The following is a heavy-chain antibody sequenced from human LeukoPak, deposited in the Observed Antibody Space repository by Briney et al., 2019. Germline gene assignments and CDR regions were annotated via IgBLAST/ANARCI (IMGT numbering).Heavy chain of an antibody. D-gene: IGHD5-12*01. V-gene: IGHV3-23*01. Sequence: PGGSLRLSCAASGFTFSSYAMSWVRQAPGKGLEWVSAISGSGGSTYYADSVKGRFTISRDNSKNTLYLQMNSLRAEDTAVYYCAKDQRVATIWYYFDYWGQGTLVTVSS. CDR1: GFTFSSYA. J-gene: IGHJ4*02. CDR3: AKDQRVATIWYYFDY. CDR2: ISGSGGST.